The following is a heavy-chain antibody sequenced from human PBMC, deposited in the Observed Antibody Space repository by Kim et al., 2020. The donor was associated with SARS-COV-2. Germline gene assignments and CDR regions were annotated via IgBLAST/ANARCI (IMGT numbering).Heavy chain of an antibody. J-gene: IGHJ5*02. D-gene: IGHD6-13*01. CDR3: ARRAYSSSANWFDP. V-gene: IGHV1-69*01. Sequence: AQKFQGRVTITADESTSTAYMELSSLRSEDTAVYYCARRAYSSSANWFDPWGQGTLVTVSS.